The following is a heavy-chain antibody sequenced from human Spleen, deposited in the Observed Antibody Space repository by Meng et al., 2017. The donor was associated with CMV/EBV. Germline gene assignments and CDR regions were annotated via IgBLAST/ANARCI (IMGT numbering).Heavy chain of an antibody. CDR1: GDSVSSNSAT. Sequence: QLQLQQSGPGLVKPSQTLSLTCAISGDSVSSNSATWNWIRQSPSRGLEWLGRTYYRSKWFNEYAVSVKSRLTINPDTSKNLFSLQLNSVTPEDTAVYYCARDPGFCLSCFDSWGQGTLVTVSS. V-gene: IGHV6-1*01. J-gene: IGHJ4*02. D-gene: IGHD1-1*01. CDR3: ARDPGFCLSCFDS. CDR2: TYYRSKWFN.